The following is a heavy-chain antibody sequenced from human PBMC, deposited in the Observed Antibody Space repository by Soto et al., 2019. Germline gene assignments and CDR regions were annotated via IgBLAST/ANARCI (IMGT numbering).Heavy chain of an antibody. V-gene: IGHV1-69*01. J-gene: IGHJ4*02. CDR3: ARVKHSSWYYYNISRFDY. CDR2: IIPIFGTA. Sequence: QVQLVQSGAEVKKPGSSVKVSCTASGGTFSSYAISWVRQAPGQGLEWMGGIIPIFGTANYAQKFQGRVTITADESTSTAYMELSSLRSEDTAVYYCARVKHSSWYYYNISRFDYWGQGTLVTVSS. CDR1: GGTFSSYA. D-gene: IGHD6-13*01.